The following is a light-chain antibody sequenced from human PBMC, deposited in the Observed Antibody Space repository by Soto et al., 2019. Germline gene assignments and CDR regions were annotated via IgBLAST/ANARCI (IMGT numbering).Light chain of an antibody. CDR3: QQRSNWPPYT. V-gene: IGKV3-11*01. Sequence: EIVLTQSPATLSLSPGERATLSCRASQSVSSYLAWYQQKPGQAPRLLIYDASNRATGIPARFSGSGSGTDFTLTPSSLEPEDFAVYYCQQRSNWPPYTFGQGTKLEIK. CDR1: QSVSSY. CDR2: DAS. J-gene: IGKJ2*01.